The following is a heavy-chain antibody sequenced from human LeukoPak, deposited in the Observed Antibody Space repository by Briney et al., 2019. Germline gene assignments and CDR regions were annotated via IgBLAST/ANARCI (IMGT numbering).Heavy chain of an antibody. V-gene: IGHV1-18*01. J-gene: IGHJ4*02. CDR1: GYTFSNYG. Sequence: ASVTVSCTASGYTFSNYGFSWVRQAPGQGLEWMGWISTYNGNTHYEQRLQGRVTMTTDTSTSTAYMELRSLRSDDTAVYHCVRSSGGDYYHSTGYYSDYWGQGTLVTVSS. CDR2: ISTYNGNT. CDR3: VRSSGGDYYHSTGYYSDY. D-gene: IGHD3-22*01.